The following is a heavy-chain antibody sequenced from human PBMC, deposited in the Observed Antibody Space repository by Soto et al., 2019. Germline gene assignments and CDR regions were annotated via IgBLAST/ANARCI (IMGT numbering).Heavy chain of an antibody. D-gene: IGHD3-22*01. Sequence: QVQLQESGPGLVKPSQTLSLTCTVSGGSVSRSDYYWSWIRQPPGKGLEWIGYIYSTGKTYYNPSLMSRLTLSLDAHSTQYCLRLFSVTATETCVYSCARVYYESSAYYEGSPLFDYWGHGNLVNVSS. CDR3: ARVYYESSAYYEGSPLFDY. J-gene: IGHJ4*03. CDR2: IYSTGKT. CDR1: GGSVSRSDYY. V-gene: IGHV4-30-4*01.